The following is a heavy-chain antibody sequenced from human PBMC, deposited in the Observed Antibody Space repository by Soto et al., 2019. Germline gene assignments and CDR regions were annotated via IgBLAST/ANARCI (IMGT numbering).Heavy chain of an antibody. Sequence: SETLSLTCTVSGGSISGYFWNWIRQPPGKGLEWIGYIYYSGSTNYNPSLKSRVAISVDTSKNQFSLKLSSLTAADTAVYYCARFSGSYFFDYWGQGTLVTVSS. CDR3: ARFSGSYFFDY. D-gene: IGHD1-26*01. J-gene: IGHJ4*02. V-gene: IGHV4-59*01. CDR2: IYYSGST. CDR1: GGSISGYF.